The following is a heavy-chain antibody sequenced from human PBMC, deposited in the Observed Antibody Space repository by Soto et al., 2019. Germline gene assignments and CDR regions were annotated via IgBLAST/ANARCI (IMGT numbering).Heavy chain of an antibody. V-gene: IGHV3-48*01. CDR2: ISSSSSTI. CDR1: GFTFSSYS. CDR3: ARRHETSLCFDF. Sequence: PGGSLRLSCAASGFTFSSYSMNWVRQAPGKGLEWVSYISSSSSTIYYADSVKGRFTISRDNAKNSLYLQMNSLSAEDTAIYYCARRHETSLCFDFWGQGAPVTVSS. J-gene: IGHJ4*02.